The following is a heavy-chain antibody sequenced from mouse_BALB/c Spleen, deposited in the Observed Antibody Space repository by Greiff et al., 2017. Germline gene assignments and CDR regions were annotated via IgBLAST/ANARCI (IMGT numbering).Heavy chain of an antibody. Sequence: VHLVESGPGLVAPSQSLSITCTVSGFSLTGYGVNWVRQPPGKGLEWLGMIWGDGSTDYNSALKSRLSISKDNSKSQVFLKMNSLQTDDTARYYCARDPITTVVAPYWYFDVWGAGTTVTVSS. CDR1: GFSLTGYG. CDR3: ARDPITTVVAPYWYFDV. CDR2: IWGDGST. J-gene: IGHJ1*01. V-gene: IGHV2-6-7*01. D-gene: IGHD1-1*01.